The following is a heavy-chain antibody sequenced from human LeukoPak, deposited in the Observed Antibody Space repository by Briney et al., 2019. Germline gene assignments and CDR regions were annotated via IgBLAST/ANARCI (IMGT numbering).Heavy chain of an antibody. D-gene: IGHD6-19*01. CDR1: GYTFTGYY. CDR3: ARDRAESSGWFNWFDP. CDR2: INPNSGGT. Sequence: GASVKVSCKASGYTFTGYYMHWVRQAPGQGLEWMGWINPNSGGTNYAQKFQGRVTMTRDTSISTAYMELSRLRSDDTAVYYFARDRAESSGWFNWFDPWGQGTLVTVSS. V-gene: IGHV1-2*02. J-gene: IGHJ5*02.